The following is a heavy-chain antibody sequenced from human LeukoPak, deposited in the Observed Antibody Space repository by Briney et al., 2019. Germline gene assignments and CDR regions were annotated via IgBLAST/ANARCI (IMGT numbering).Heavy chain of an antibody. CDR1: GGIFNSYA. Sequence: SVKVSCKTSGGIFNSYAISWVRHAPGQGLEWLVGIIPIFETANYARKFQGRVTISADESTSTAYMELSSPRSEDTAMYYCARGSQEVRGFFFKQKTAYDMHVWGKGTTVTVSS. V-gene: IGHV1-69*13. J-gene: IGHJ6*04. CDR3: ARGSQEVRGFFFKQKTAYDMHV. D-gene: IGHD3-10*01. CDR2: IIPIFETA.